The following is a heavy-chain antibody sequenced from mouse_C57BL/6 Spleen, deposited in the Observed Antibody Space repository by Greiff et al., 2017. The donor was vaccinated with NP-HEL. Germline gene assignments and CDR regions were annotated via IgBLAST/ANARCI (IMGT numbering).Heavy chain of an antibody. Sequence: VQLQQSGPELVKPGASVKISCKASGYSFTDYNMNWVKQSHGTSLEWIGVLTPNYGTTCYNHKFKGQFTLSVDQSASKAYMQLNSLTSEDSAVYYCARGDYGSGYDAMDYWGKGTSVTVSS. CDR2: LTPNYGTT. CDR1: GYSFTDYN. V-gene: IGHV1-39*01. CDR3: ARGDYGSGYDAMDY. D-gene: IGHD1-1*01. J-gene: IGHJ4*01.